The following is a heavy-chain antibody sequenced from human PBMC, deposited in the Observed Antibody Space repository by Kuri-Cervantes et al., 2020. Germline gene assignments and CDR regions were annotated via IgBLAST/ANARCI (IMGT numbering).Heavy chain of an antibody. D-gene: IGHD3-3*01. CDR2: ISAYHGKT. J-gene: IGHJ5*02. CDR3: ARGDYDGHGDWFDP. Sequence: ASVKVSCKASGYTFTTYGISWVRQAPGQGLEWKGWISAYHGKTNYAQKLQGRVTMTTDTSTSTAYMELRNLRSDDTAVYYCARGDYDGHGDWFDPWGQGTLVTVSS. V-gene: IGHV1-18*01. CDR1: GYTFTTYG.